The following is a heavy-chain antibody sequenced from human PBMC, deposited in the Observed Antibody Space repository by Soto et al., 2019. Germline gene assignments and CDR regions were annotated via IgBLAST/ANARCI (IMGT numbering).Heavy chain of an antibody. CDR2: TYHSGST. Sequence: QVQLQESGPGLVKPSGTLSLPCAVSGGSISRSNWWSWVRQPPGKGLEWIGETYHSGSTNYNPSLKGRATISVDKPTNQSSLKLRSGRAAHTSVYYCARAVDTAMVTPLWKNRHAYYFSYWGQGSIVTVSS. V-gene: IGHV4-4*02. CDR1: GGSISRSNW. J-gene: IGHJ4*02. CDR3: ARAVDTAMVTPLWKNRHAYYFSY. D-gene: IGHD5-18*01.